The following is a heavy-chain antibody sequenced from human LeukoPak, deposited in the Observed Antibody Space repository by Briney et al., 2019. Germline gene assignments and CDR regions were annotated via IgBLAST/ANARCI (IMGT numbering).Heavy chain of an antibody. CDR3: ARVACSSTSCYYSSYYYYYMDV. J-gene: IGHJ6*03. CDR1: GFTFSNYA. V-gene: IGHV3-30-3*01. CDR2: ISYDGSNK. Sequence: GGSLRLSCAASGFTFSNYAMHWVHQAPGKGLEWVAVISYDGSNKYYADSVTGRFTISRDNSKSTLYLQMNSLRAEDTAVYYCARVACSSTSCYYSSYYYYYMDVWGKGTTVTVSS. D-gene: IGHD2-2*01.